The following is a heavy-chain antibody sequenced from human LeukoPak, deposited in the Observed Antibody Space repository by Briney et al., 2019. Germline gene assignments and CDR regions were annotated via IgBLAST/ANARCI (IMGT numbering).Heavy chain of an antibody. CDR1: GFTVSSNY. V-gene: IGHV3-66*01. J-gene: IGHJ4*02. CDR2: IYSGGST. CDR3: ARGDYDSSGYYYVLDY. D-gene: IGHD3-22*01. Sequence: GGSLRLSCAASGFTVSSNYMSWVRQAPGRGLEWVSVIYSGGSTYYADSVKGRFTISRDNSKNTLYLQMNSLRAEDTAVYYCARGDYDSSGYYYVLDYWGQGTLVTVSS.